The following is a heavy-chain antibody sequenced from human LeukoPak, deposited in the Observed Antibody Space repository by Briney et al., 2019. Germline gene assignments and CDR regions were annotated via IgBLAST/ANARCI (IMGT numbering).Heavy chain of an antibody. J-gene: IGHJ4*02. V-gene: IGHV3-48*02. CDR2: ISSSSRTI. CDR1: GFTFSSYS. D-gene: IGHD3-22*01. Sequence: GGSLRLSCEASGFTFSSYSMNWVRQAPGKGLEWVSYISSSSRTIYYADSVKGRFTISRDNAKNSLYLQMNSLRDEDTAVYYCARGPPTYDSSGYYSYWGQGTLVTVSS. CDR3: ARGPPTYDSSGYYSY.